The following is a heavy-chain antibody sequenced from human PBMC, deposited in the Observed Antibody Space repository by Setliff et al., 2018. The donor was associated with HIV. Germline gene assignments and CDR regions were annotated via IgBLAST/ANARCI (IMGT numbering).Heavy chain of an antibody. Sequence: SETLSLTCTVSGGSISSSSYYWGWIRQSPGRGLEYLGYIYYSGDSNYSPSLKSRLSMSLDASTSQFSLRLNSLTAADTAMYYCARFARDPTDWGRGILVTVSS. CDR1: GGSISSSSYY. CDR3: ARFARDPTD. CDR2: IYYSGDS. J-gene: IGHJ4*02. V-gene: IGHV4-61*05.